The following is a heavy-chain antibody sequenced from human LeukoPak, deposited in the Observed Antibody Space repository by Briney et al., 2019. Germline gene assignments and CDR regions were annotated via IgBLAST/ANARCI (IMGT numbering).Heavy chain of an antibody. V-gene: IGHV1-2*02. D-gene: IGHD2-2*01. J-gene: IGHJ4*02. CDR2: INPNSGGT. Sequence: GASVKVSCKASGYTFTGYYMHWVRQAPGQGLEWMGWINPNSGGTNYAQKFQGRVTMTRDTSISTAYMELSRLRSDDTAVYYCARVGIVVVPAAPFDYGGQGTLVTVSS. CDR1: GYTFTGYY. CDR3: ARVGIVVVPAAPFDY.